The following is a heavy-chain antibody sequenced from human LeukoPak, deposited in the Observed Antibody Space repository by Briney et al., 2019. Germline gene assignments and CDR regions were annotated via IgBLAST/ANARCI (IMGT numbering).Heavy chain of an antibody. V-gene: IGHV1-2*04. CDR1: GYTFTGYY. CDR3: ARGFGHQVPPTAYYYYGMDV. CDR2: INPNSGGT. D-gene: IGHD1-1*01. Sequence: PLASVKVSCKASGYTFTGYYMHWVRQAPGQGLEWMGWINPNSGGTNYAQKFQGWVTMTRDTSISIAYMELSRLRSDDTAVYYCARGFGHQVPPTAYYYYGMDVWGQGTTVTVSS. J-gene: IGHJ6*02.